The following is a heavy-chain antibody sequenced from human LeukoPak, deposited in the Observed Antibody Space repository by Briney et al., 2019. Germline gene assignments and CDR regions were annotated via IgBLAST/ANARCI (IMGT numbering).Heavy chain of an antibody. CDR3: AGWGSPTSRGDY. D-gene: IGHD3-16*01. Sequence: ASVKVSCKASGGTFSSYAISWVRQAPGQGLEWMGGIIPIFGTANYAQKFQGRVTITADESTSTAYMELSSLRSEDTAVYYCAGWGSPTSRGDYWGQGTLVTVSS. J-gene: IGHJ4*02. V-gene: IGHV1-69*13. CDR1: GGTFSSYA. CDR2: IIPIFGTA.